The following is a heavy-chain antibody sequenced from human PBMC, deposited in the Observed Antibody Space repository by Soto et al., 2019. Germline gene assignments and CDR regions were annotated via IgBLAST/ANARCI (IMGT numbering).Heavy chain of an antibody. Sequence: SETLSLTCAVSGASFSGSYWSWIRQSPGKGLEWIGEIDHSGITNHNTALKRRATMSVDTSKNQFSLKLRSVTAADTAVYYCARGVSVTLAVQGGAPDKNYFDSWSQGTLVTVSS. V-gene: IGHV4-34*04. J-gene: IGHJ4*02. CDR1: GASFSGSY. D-gene: IGHD1-26*01. CDR3: ARGVSVTLAVQGGAPDKNYFDS. CDR2: IDHSGIT.